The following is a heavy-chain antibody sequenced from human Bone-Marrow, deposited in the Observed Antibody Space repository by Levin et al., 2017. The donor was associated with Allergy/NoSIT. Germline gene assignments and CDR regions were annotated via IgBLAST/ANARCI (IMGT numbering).Heavy chain of an antibody. V-gene: IGHV1-18*01. D-gene: IGHD3-16*01. CDR3: ARDLHLGELALTNFDY. CDR1: GYNFSTYG. Sequence: ASVKVSCKTSGYNFSTYGVDWVRQAPGQGLEWMGWISPYDGNTNYAQKFQGRVTMTTDTATSTAYMELRSLRSDDTAVYYCARDLHLGELALTNFDYWGQGTLVTVSS. CDR2: ISPYDGNT. J-gene: IGHJ4*02.